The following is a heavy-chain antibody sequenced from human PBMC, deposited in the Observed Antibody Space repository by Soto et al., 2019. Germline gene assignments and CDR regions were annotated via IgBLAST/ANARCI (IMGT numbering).Heavy chain of an antibody. CDR2: ISTSSSTI. D-gene: IGHD5-18*01. V-gene: IGHV3-48*01. Sequence: EVQLVESGGGLVQPGGSLRLSCAASGFTFSSYSLNWVRQAPGKGLEWVSYISTSSSTIYYADSVKGRFTISRDNAKNSLYLQMNSLRAEDTAVYYCASEGGYSYGYHYWGQGTLVTVSS. J-gene: IGHJ4*02. CDR1: GFTFSSYS. CDR3: ASEGGYSYGYHY.